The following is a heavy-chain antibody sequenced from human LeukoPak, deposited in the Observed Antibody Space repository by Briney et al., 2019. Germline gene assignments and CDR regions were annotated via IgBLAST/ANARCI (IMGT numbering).Heavy chain of an antibody. Sequence: ASVKVSCKASGYTFTSYGISWVRQAPGQGLEWMGGIIPIFGTANYAQKFQGRVTITADESTSTAYMELSSLRSEDTAVYYCARDLGGVVVPAAIQAGGWGQGTLVTVSS. D-gene: IGHD2-2*02. CDR3: ARDLGGVVVPAAIQAGG. CDR1: GYTFTSYG. J-gene: IGHJ4*02. V-gene: IGHV1-69*13. CDR2: IIPIFGTA.